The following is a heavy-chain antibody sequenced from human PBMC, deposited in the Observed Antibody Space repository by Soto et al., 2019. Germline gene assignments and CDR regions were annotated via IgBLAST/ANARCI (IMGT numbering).Heavy chain of an antibody. Sequence: QITLKESGPPLVKPTQTLTLTCTFSGFSLSTSGVGVGWIRQPPGKALEWLALIYWNDDKRYSPSLKSRLTITKDTSKNQVVLTMTNMDPVDTATYYCAHTPVGATSLSYFDYWGQGTLVTVSS. CDR3: AHTPVGATSLSYFDY. J-gene: IGHJ4*02. CDR2: IYWNDDK. V-gene: IGHV2-5*01. D-gene: IGHD1-26*01. CDR1: GFSLSTSGVG.